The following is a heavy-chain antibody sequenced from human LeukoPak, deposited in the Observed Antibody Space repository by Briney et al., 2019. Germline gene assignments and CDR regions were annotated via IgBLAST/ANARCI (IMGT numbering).Heavy chain of an antibody. J-gene: IGHJ4*02. CDR3: VREARGYHYTYFDY. V-gene: IGHV3-13*01. D-gene: IGHD5-18*01. CDR1: GFTLGGHD. Sequence: GGSLRFSCTASGFTLGGHDMHWVRQTTGDGLEWVAAVSAGHHAFYAGSVKGRFTVSREDAKNSLYLQMNSLRVGDTAVYYCVREARGYHYTYFDYWGQGSLVTVSS. CDR2: VSAGHHA.